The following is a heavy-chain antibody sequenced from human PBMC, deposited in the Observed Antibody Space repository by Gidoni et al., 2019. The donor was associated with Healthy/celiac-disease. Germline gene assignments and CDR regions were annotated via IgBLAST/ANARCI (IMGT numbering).Heavy chain of an antibody. CDR3: ALNGGSPFYYYYGMDV. J-gene: IGHJ6*02. D-gene: IGHD2-15*01. CDR1: GGSFSGYY. Sequence: QVQLQQWGAGLLKPSETLSLTCAVYGGSFSGYYWSCIRQPPGKGLEWIGEINHSGSTNYNPSLKSRVTISVDTSKNQFSLKLSSVTAADTAVYYCALNGGSPFYYYYGMDVWGQGTTVTVSS. CDR2: INHSGST. V-gene: IGHV4-34*01.